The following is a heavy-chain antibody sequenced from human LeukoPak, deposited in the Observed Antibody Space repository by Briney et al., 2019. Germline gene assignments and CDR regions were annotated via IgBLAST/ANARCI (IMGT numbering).Heavy chain of an antibody. CDR2: MNPNSGNT. CDR3: ARAQDSNSGYEN. J-gene: IGHJ4*02. CDR1: GYTFTGYY. V-gene: IGHV1-8*03. D-gene: IGHD5-12*01. Sequence: ASVKVSCKASGYTFTGYYMHWVRQATGQGLEWMGWMNPNSGNTGYAQKFQGRVTITRNTSISTAYMELSSLRSEDTAVYYCARAQDSNSGYENWGQGTLVTVSS.